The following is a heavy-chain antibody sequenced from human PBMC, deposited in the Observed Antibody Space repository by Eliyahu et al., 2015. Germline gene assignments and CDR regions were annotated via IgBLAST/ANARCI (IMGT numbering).Heavy chain of an antibody. CDR1: GFTFSSYX. CDR3: ARESGEDYYDSSGYPLYYYYYYGMDV. J-gene: IGHJ6*02. V-gene: IGHV3-21*01. D-gene: IGHD3-22*01. CDR2: ISSSSSYI. Sequence: EVQLVESGGGLVKPGGSLRLSCAAXGFTFSSYXXNWVRQGPXKGLEWGSSISSSSSYIYYADSVKGRFTISRDNAKNSLYLQMNSLRAEDTAVYYCARESGEDYYDSSGYPLYYYYYYGMDVWGQGTTVTVSS.